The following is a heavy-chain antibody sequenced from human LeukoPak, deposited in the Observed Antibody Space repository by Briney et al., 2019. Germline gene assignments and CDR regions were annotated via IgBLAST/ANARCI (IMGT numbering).Heavy chain of an antibody. V-gene: IGHV3-30*18. CDR2: ISYDGSNK. Sequence: GGSLRLSCAASGFTFSSYGMHWVRQAPGKGLEWVAVISYDGSNKYYADSVKGRFTISRDNSKNTLYLQMNSLRAEDTAVYYCAKDLARHTYYYDSLDYWGQGTLVTVSS. J-gene: IGHJ4*02. D-gene: IGHD3-22*01. CDR1: GFTFSSYG. CDR3: AKDLARHTYYYDSLDY.